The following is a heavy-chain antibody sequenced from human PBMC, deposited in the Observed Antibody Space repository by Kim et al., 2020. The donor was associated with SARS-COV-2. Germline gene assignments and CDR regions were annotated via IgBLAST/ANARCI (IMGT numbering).Heavy chain of an antibody. Sequence: GGSLRLSCAASGFTFSSYAMHWVRQAPGKGLEWVAVISYDGSNKYYADSVKGRFTISRGNSKNTLYLQMNSLRAEDTAVYYCARDPRIAAAGKRPEKNWYFDLWGRGTLVTVSS. CDR3: ARDPRIAAAGKRPEKNWYFDL. CDR1: GFTFSSYA. CDR2: ISYDGSNK. V-gene: IGHV3-30*04. J-gene: IGHJ2*01. D-gene: IGHD6-13*01.